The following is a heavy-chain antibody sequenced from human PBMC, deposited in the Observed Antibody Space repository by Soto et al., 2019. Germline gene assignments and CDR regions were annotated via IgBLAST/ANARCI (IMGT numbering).Heavy chain of an antibody. CDR3: AKDLFGYYDISTGSPFDY. J-gene: IGHJ4*02. Sequence: GGSLRLSCAASGFTFDDYTMHWVRQAPGKGLEWVSLISWDGGSTYYADSVKGRFTISRDNSKNSLYLQMNSLRAEDTAVYYCAKDLFGYYDISTGSPFDYWGQGTLVTVSS. CDR2: ISWDGGST. D-gene: IGHD3-9*01. V-gene: IGHV3-43*01. CDR1: GFTFDDYT.